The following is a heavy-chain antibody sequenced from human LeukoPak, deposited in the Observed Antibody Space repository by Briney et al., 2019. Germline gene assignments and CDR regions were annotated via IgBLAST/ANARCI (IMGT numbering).Heavy chain of an antibody. Sequence: EGSLRLSCAASGFTLSTFDMNWVRQAPGKGLEWVSSISTSGRYIYYRDSVKGRFTISRDDAKNSLYLQMNSLTVEDTAVYYCARADCSGSTCYLRHSWFDPWGQGTLVTVSS. CDR2: ISTSGRYI. J-gene: IGHJ5*02. CDR1: GFTLSTFD. D-gene: IGHD2-2*01. V-gene: IGHV3-21*06. CDR3: ARADCSGSTCYLRHSWFDP.